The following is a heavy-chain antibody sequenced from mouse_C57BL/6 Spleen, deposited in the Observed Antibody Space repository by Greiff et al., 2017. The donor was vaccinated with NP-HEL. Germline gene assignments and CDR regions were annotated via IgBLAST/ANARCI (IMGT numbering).Heavy chain of an antibody. Sequence: VQLSQPGAELGRPGSSVKMSCKPSGFQFPGTGINGVKRRPGRGLEWIGNIYIGNGYTEYNEKFKGKATLTSDTSSSTAYMQLSSLTSEDSAIYFCARVYGNYKYYAMDYWGQGTSVTVSS. D-gene: IGHD2-1*01. CDR3: ARVYGNYKYYAMDY. CDR1: GFQFPGTG. CDR2: IYIGNGYT. V-gene: IGHV1-58*01. J-gene: IGHJ4*01.